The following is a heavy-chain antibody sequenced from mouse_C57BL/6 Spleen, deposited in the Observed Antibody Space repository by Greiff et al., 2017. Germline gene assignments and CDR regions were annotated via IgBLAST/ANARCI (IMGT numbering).Heavy chain of an antibody. Sequence: QVQLQQPGAELVKPGASVKLSCKASGYTFTSYWMHWVRQRPGQGLEWIGMIHPNSGSTNYNEKFKSKATLTVDKSSSTAYMQLSSLTSEDSAVYYCARSLYGSDYAMDYWGQGTSVTVSS. J-gene: IGHJ4*01. D-gene: IGHD1-1*01. CDR2: IHPNSGST. V-gene: IGHV1-64*01. CDR3: ARSLYGSDYAMDY. CDR1: GYTFTSYW.